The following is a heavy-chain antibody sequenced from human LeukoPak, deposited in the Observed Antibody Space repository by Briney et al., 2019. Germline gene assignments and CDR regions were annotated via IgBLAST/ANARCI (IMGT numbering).Heavy chain of an antibody. CDR2: LSASGSPT. CDR1: GFTFSSFA. CDR3: AKGRGSWPCYFDY. J-gene: IGHJ4*02. V-gene: IGHV3-23*01. D-gene: IGHD6-13*01. Sequence: TGGSLRLSCAASGFTFSSFAMTCVRQAPGERLEKVSLLSASGSPTHYADSVKGAFTISRDNSKNTLYLQMNSLRADDTAVYYCAKGRGSWPCYFDYWGQGTLVTVSS.